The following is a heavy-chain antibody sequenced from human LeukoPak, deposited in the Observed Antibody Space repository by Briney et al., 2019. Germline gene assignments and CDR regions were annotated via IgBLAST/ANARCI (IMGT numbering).Heavy chain of an antibody. CDR2: IIPIFGTA. V-gene: IGHV1-69*06. D-gene: IGHD6-19*01. J-gene: IGHJ4*02. CDR3: AKNSGWYEGHIDY. CDR1: GGTFSSYA. Sequence: SVKVSCKASGGTFSSYAISWVRQAPGQGLEWMGGIIPIFGTANYAQKFQGRVTITADKSTSTAYMELSSLRSEDTAVYYCAKNSGWYEGHIDYWGQGTLLTVSS.